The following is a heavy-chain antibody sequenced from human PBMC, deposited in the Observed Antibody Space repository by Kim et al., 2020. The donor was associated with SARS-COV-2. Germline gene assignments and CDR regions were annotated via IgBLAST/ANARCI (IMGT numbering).Heavy chain of an antibody. D-gene: IGHD6-19*01. J-gene: IGHJ4*02. CDR1: GGSISSSSYY. Sequence: SETLSLTCTVSGGSISSSSYYWGWIRQPPGKGLEWIGSIYYSGSTYYNPSLKSRVTISVDTSKNQFSLKLSSVTAADTAVYYCARDGFSGYSSGPFDYWGQGTLVTVSS. CDR2: IYYSGST. V-gene: IGHV4-39*07. CDR3: ARDGFSGYSSGPFDY.